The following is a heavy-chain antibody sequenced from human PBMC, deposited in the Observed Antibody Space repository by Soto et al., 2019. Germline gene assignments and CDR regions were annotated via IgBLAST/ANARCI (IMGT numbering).Heavy chain of an antibody. D-gene: IGHD2-15*01. Sequence: GPTPVNPTQTLTLTCTFSGFSLSTSVVGVGWIRQPPGKALEWLALIYWDDDKRYSPSLKSRLTITKDNSKNQVVLTMTNMDPAATHTSSCPHRRAYCSGGSRYPRVIKSYKEAWSKG. CDR2: IYWDDDK. V-gene: IGHV2-5*02. J-gene: IGHJ6*03. CDR1: GFSLSTSVVG. CDR3: PHRRAYCSGGSRYPRVIKSYKEA.